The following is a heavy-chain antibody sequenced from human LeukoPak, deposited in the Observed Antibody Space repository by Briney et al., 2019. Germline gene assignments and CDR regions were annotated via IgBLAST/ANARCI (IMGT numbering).Heavy chain of an antibody. CDR2: ISYDGSNK. V-gene: IGHV3-30*19. D-gene: IGHD3-3*01. Sequence: PGGSLRLSCAASGFTFSSYGMHWVRQAPGKGLEWVAVISYDGSNKYYADSVKGRFTISRDNSKNTLYLQMNSLRAEDTAVYYCAREDSYDFWSGYNTYYYGMDVWGQGTTVTVSS. CDR3: AREDSYDFWSGYNTYYYGMDV. CDR1: GFTFSSYG. J-gene: IGHJ6*02.